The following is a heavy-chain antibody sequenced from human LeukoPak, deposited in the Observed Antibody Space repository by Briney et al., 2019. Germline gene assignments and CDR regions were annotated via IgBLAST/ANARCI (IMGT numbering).Heavy chain of an antibody. Sequence: GGSLRLSCAASGFTFSSYAMSWVRQAPGKGLEWVSAISGSGGSTYYADSVKGRFTISRDSSKNTLYLLMSSLRAEDTAVYYCAKGVYGYADYALLDYWGQGTLVTVSS. CDR1: GFTFSSYA. D-gene: IGHD2-2*01. J-gene: IGHJ4*02. V-gene: IGHV3-23*01. CDR3: AKGVYGYADYALLDY. CDR2: ISGSGGST.